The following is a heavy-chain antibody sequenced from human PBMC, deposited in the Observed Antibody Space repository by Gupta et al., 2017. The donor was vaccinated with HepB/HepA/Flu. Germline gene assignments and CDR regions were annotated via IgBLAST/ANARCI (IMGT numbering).Heavy chain of an antibody. Sequence: QVRLVESGGGVVQPGRSLRLSCAASGFTFSLYPMHWARQAPGKGLEWLALIAYDGRSEHYADSVKGRFTVSRDNPKNTLFLQMNGLRPDDTAVYYCASPLTARSGDLFDFWGQGTLVTVSS. CDR3: ASPLTARSGDLFDF. D-gene: IGHD2-21*01. CDR1: GFTFSLYP. V-gene: IGHV3-30*04. J-gene: IGHJ4*02. CDR2: IAYDGRSE.